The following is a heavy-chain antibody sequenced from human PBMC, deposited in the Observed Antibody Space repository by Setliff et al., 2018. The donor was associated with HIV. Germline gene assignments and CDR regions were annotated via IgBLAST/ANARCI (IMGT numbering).Heavy chain of an antibody. Sequence: PGGSLRLSCAASGFTFDDYTMNWVRQAPGKGLEWVSLINWDGGSIFYADSVRGRFTISRDNSKNSLYLQMNSLRTEDTALYYCSKGHPDGDPHYFDYWGQGTLVTVSS. CDR2: INWDGGSI. V-gene: IGHV3-43*01. CDR3: SKGHPDGDPHYFDY. J-gene: IGHJ4*02. D-gene: IGHD2-21*02. CDR1: GFTFDDYT.